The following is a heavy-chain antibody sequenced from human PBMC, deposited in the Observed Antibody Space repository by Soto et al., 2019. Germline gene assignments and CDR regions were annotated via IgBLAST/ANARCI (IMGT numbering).Heavy chain of an antibody. CDR2: IYPTDSDT. CDR1: GYRFTSYW. J-gene: IGHJ6*02. Sequence: GESLKISCKASGYRFTSYWVGWVRQMPGKGLEWMGIIYPTDSDTRYSPSFQGQVTISVDKSINTAYLQWSSLKASDTAMYYCARHVDYYYGMDVWGQATTVTVSS. V-gene: IGHV5-51*01. CDR3: ARHVDYYYGMDV.